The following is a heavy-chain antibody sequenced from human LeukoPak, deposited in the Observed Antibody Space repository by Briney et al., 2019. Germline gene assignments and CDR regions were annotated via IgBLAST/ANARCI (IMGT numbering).Heavy chain of an antibody. CDR1: GFTFGDHP. CDR3: TRSTYSSTYYVVFDY. Sequence: GRSLRLSCTASGFTFGDHPMGWVRQAPGKGLEWITFIRSKAYGGTPEYAASVRGRFTISRDDSKNIAYLQMNSLKTEDTAMYYCTRSTYSSTYYVVFDYWGQGTLVTVSS. D-gene: IGHD3-16*01. V-gene: IGHV3-49*04. J-gene: IGHJ4*02. CDR2: IRSKAYGGTP.